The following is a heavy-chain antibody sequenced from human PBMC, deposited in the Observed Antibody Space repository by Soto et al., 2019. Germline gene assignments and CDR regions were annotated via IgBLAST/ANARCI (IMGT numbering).Heavy chain of an antibody. CDR1: GFTFSSYN. D-gene: IGHD2-8*01. J-gene: IGHJ4*02. V-gene: IGHV3-48*01. Sequence: DVQLVESGGGLVQPGGSLRLSCAASGFTFSSYNMNWVRQAPGKGLEWISYISYSSGTIYYADSVKGRFTISRDNAKNSLYLQMNSLRAEDTDVDYCARGGGGLVPRGDWGQGTLVTVSS. CDR2: ISYSSGTI. CDR3: ARGGGGLVPRGD.